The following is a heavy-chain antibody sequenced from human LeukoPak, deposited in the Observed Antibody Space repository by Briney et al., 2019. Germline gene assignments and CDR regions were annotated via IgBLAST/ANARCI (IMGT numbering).Heavy chain of an antibody. V-gene: IGHV1-18*01. Sequence: ASVKVSCKGSGYTFTSYGISWVRQAPGQGLEWMGWISSNSDNTNYAQKLQGRVTMTTDTSTSTAYMELRSLRSDDTAVYYCARDPGSVKVMTGYWGPGTLVTVSS. CDR1: GYTFTSYG. J-gene: IGHJ4*02. D-gene: IGHD3-9*01. CDR2: ISSNSDNT. CDR3: ARDPGSVKVMTGY.